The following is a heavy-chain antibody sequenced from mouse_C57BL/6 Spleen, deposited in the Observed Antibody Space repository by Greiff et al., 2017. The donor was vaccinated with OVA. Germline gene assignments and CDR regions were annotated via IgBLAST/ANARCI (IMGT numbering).Heavy chain of an antibody. J-gene: IGHJ2*01. V-gene: IGHV1-26*01. D-gene: IGHD2-3*01. CDR2: INPNNGGT. Sequence: EVQLQQSGPELVKPGASVKISCKASGYTFTDYYMNWVKQSHGKSLEWIGDINPNNGGTSYNQKFKGKATLTVAKSSSTAYMELRSLTSEDSAVYYCARGPYDYLDYWGQGTTLTVSS. CDR3: ARGPYDYLDY. CDR1: GYTFTDYY.